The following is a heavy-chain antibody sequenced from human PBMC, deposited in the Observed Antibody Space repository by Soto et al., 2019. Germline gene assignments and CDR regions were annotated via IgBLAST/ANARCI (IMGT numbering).Heavy chain of an antibody. J-gene: IGHJ6*02. CDR1: GFTFSRTW. CDR2: INSDGSLT. V-gene: IGHV3-74*01. Sequence: VGSLRLSCAASGFTFSRTWMHWVRQAPGKGLVWVSHINSDGSLTTYADSVKGRFTIFRDNARNTVSLQMNSLRAEDTAVYYCATDRHYGLHVWGQGATVTVSS. CDR3: ATDRHYGLHV.